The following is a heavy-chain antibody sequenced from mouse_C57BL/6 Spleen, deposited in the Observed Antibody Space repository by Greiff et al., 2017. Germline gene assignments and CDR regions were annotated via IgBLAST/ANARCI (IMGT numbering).Heavy chain of an antibody. D-gene: IGHD2-4*01. V-gene: IGHV14-2*01. J-gene: IGHJ3*01. CDR2: IDPEDGET. Sequence: VQLKESGAELVKPGASVKLSCTASGFNIKDYYMHWVKQRTEQGLEWIGRIDPEDGETKYAPKFQGKATITADTSSNTAYLQLSSLTSEDTAVYYCAEDSDYDYDQCAYWGQGTLVTVSA. CDR3: AEDSDYDYDQCAY. CDR1: GFNIKDYY.